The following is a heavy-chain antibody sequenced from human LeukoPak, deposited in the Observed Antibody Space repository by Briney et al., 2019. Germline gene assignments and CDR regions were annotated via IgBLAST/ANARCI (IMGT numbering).Heavy chain of an antibody. CDR1: GFTFSSSW. CDR3: ARELRGRIAVAAKRAFDI. J-gene: IGHJ3*02. CDR2: INADGSTI. V-gene: IGHV3-74*01. Sequence: GGSLRLSCAASGFTFSSSWLHWVRQAPGKGLVWVSRINADGSTIDYADSVKGRFTISRDNAKNSLYLQMNSLRAEDTAVYYCARELRGRIAVAAKRAFDIWGQGTMVTVSS. D-gene: IGHD6-19*01.